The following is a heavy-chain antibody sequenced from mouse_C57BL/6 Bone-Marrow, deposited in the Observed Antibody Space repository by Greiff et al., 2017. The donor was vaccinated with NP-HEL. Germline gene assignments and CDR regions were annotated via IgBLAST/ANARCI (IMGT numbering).Heavy chain of an antibody. CDR2: IYPGDGDT. CDR3: ARGPYYGSTLFDY. J-gene: IGHJ2*01. CDR1: GYAFSSYW. V-gene: IGHV1-80*01. Sequence: VQLQQSGAELVKPGASVKISCKASGYAFSSYWMNWVKQRPGKGLEWIGQIYPGDGDTNYNGKFKGKATLTADKSSSTAYMQLSSLTSEDSAVYFCARGPYYGSTLFDYWGQGTTLTVSS. D-gene: IGHD1-1*01.